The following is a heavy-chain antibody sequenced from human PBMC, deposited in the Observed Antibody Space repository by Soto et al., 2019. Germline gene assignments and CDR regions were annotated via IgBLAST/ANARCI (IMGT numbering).Heavy chain of an antibody. V-gene: IGHV3-53*01. CDR1: GFTVGSNS. Sequence: EVQLVESGGGLIQPGGSLRLSCAASGFTVGSNSRSWVRQAPGKGLEWVSVIYSGGSIYYADSVKGRFTISRDNSKNTLYLQMNSLRAEDTAVYYCARGALADRWGSSDYWGQGTLVTVSS. J-gene: IGHJ4*02. D-gene: IGHD6-19*01. CDR3: ARGALADRWGSSDY. CDR2: IYSGGSI.